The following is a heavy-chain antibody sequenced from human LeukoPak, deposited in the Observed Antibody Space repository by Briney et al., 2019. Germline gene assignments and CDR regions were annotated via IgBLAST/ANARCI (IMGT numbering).Heavy chain of an antibody. J-gene: IGHJ5*02. D-gene: IGHD1-7*01. CDR2: IIPIFGTA. CDR1: GGTFSSYA. CDR3: AREEGGTTYHWYNWFDP. Sequence: GSSVKVSCKASGGTFSSYAISWVRQAPGQGLEWMGGIIPIFGTANYAQKFQGRVTITADESTSTAYMELRSLRSEDTAVYYCAREEGGTTYHWYNWFDPWGQGTLVTVSS. V-gene: IGHV1-69*01.